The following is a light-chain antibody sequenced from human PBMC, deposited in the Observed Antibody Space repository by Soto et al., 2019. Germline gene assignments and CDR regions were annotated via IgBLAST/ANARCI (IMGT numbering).Light chain of an antibody. CDR1: SSDVGGYDF. CDR3: SSYAGSSLPVA. V-gene: IGLV2-8*01. Sequence: QSVLTQPPSASGSPGQSVTISCTGASSDVGGYDFVSWYQQHPGKAPKLMIYDVTKRPSGVPDRFSGSKSGNTASLTVSGLQADDEADYDCSSYAGSSLPVAFGGGTKVTVL. CDR2: DVT. J-gene: IGLJ2*01.